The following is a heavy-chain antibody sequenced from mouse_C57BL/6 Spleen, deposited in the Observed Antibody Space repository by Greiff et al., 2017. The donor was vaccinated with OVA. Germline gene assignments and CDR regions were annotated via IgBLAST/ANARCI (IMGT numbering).Heavy chain of an antibody. J-gene: IGHJ4*01. Sequence: EVKVVESGGGLVKPGGSLKLSCAASGFTFSSYAMSWVRQTPEKRLEWVATISDGGSYTYYPDNVKGRFTISRDNAKNNLYLQMSHLKSEDTAMYYCAREKGVYDGYGDAMDYWGQGTSVTVSS. CDR3: AREKGVYDGYGDAMDY. CDR2: ISDGGSYT. V-gene: IGHV5-4*01. D-gene: IGHD2-3*01. CDR1: GFTFSSYA.